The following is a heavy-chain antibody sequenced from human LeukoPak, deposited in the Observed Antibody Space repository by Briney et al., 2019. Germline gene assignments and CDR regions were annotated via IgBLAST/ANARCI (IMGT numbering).Heavy chain of an antibody. V-gene: IGHV1-46*01. CDR3: ARVGSVDTSGYYDY. CDR2: INPSGGSP. J-gene: IGHJ4*02. CDR1: GYTFTTYY. Sequence: GSVKVSCKASGYTFTTYYIHWVRQAPGQGLEWLGIINPSGGSPTYAQKFQGRVTMTRDTSTSTVYMELSSLRSDDTAVYYCARVGSVDTSGYYDYWGQGTLVTVSS. D-gene: IGHD3-22*01.